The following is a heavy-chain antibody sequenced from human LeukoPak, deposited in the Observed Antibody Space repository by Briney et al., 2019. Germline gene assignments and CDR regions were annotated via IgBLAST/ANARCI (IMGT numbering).Heavy chain of an antibody. Sequence: GGSLRLSCAASGFTFSSYSMNWVRQAPGKGPEWVANINEDGTEKRYGDSVKGRFTISRDNAKNSLYLQMNSLRADDTALYYCARVKSDTSYRPFDSWGQGTLVTVSS. CDR2: INEDGTEK. CDR1: GFTFSSYS. D-gene: IGHD1-14*01. J-gene: IGHJ4*02. V-gene: IGHV3-7*03. CDR3: ARVKSDTSYRPFDS.